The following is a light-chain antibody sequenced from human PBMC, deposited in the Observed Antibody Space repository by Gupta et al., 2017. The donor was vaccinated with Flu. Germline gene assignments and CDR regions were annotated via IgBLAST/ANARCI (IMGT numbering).Light chain of an antibody. J-gene: IGLJ3*02. CDR1: SSDIGGYNE. V-gene: IGLV2-8*01. CDR2: EVK. Sequence: VIVSFTGNSSDIGGYNEVSWDQQDTVKAPKLMICEVKKRTAVVPDRFSGSKSGNTASLTVSGLQAEDEADYYCRSYAGINKLWVFGGGTKVTVL. CDR3: RSYAGINKLWV.